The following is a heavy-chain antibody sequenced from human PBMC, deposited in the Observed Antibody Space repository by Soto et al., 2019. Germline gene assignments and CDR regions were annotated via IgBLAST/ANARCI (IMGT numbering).Heavy chain of an antibody. CDR2: ISWNSGNI. V-gene: IGHV3-9*01. CDR1: GFTFDDYA. D-gene: IGHD5-12*01. CDR3: AKADGDSGYDGSAFDI. Sequence: EVQLVESGGGLVQPGRSLRLSCAASGFTFDDYAMHWVRQAPGKGLEWVSGISWNSGNIGYADSVKGRFTISRDNAKNSLYLQMNSLRAEDTALYYCAKADGDSGYDGSAFDIWGQGTMVTVSS. J-gene: IGHJ3*02.